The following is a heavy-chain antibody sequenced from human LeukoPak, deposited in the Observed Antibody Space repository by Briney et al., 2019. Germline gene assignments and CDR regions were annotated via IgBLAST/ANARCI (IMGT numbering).Heavy chain of an antibody. V-gene: IGHV4-34*01. J-gene: IGHJ4*02. CDR3: AMTYYYDSSLHYFDY. Sequence: PSETLSLTCAVSGGSFSGHYWNWIRQPPGKGLEWIGEINHGGSTNYNPSLKSRVTISVDTSQNQFSLRLSSVTAADTAVYYCAMTYYYDSSLHYFDYWGQGTLVTGSS. D-gene: IGHD3-22*01. CDR1: GGSFSGHY. CDR2: INHGGST.